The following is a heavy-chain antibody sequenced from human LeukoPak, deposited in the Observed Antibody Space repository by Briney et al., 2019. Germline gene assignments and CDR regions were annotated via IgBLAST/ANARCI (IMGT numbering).Heavy chain of an antibody. V-gene: IGHV4-61*02. CDR2: IYTSGST. Sequence: PSETLSLTCTVSGGSISSGSYYWSWIRQPAGKRLEWIGRIYTSGSTNYNPSLKSRVTISVDTSKNQFSLKLSSVTAADTAVYYCARLEQWLVHAFDIWGQGTMVTVSS. CDR3: ARLEQWLVHAFDI. J-gene: IGHJ3*02. CDR1: GGSISSGSYY. D-gene: IGHD6-19*01.